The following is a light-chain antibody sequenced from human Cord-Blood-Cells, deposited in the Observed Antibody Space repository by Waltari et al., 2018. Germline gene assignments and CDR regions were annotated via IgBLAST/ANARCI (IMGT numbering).Light chain of an antibody. Sequence: IQMITSHSPLSASVGHRVPITCRASQSISSYLNWNQQKPGNAPKLLIYAASSLQSGVPSRFSGRGSGTDFTLTISSRQPEDFGTYYCQQSYSTPRTFGQGTKLEIK. CDR2: AAS. CDR3: QQSYSTPRT. J-gene: IGKJ2*01. V-gene: IGKV1-39*01. CDR1: QSISSY.